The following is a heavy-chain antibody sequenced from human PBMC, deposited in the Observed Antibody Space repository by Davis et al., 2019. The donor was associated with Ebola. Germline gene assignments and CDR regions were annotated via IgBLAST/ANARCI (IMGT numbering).Heavy chain of an antibody. D-gene: IGHD2-8*01. CDR1: GFTLSSYW. V-gene: IGHV3-30*03. CDR2: ISNDGRNK. J-gene: IGHJ3*01. CDR3: VRFVYRADDTFDV. Sequence: PGGSLRLSCAASGFTLSSYWMHWVRQAPGKGLEWVTVISNDGRNKYYADSVKGRFTISRDNSKNTLYLQMNSLRPDDTAKYYCVRFVYRADDTFDVWGQGTMVTVSS.